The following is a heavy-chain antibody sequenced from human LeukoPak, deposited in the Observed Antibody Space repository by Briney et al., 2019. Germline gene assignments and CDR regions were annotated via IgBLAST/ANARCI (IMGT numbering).Heavy chain of an antibody. V-gene: IGHV5-51*01. CDR2: IYPGDSDT. CDR1: GYRFNSYW. Sequence: GASLKISCNGSGYRFNSYWVVWVRQMPRKGLEWMGIIYPGDSDTRYSPSFQGQVTISADKSISTAYLQWSSLKASDTAMYYCATYDTSSYFLDYWGQGTLVTVSS. CDR3: ATYDTSSYFLDY. D-gene: IGHD3-22*01. J-gene: IGHJ4*02.